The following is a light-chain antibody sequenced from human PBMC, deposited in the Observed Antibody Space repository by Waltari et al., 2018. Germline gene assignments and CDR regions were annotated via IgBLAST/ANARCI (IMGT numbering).Light chain of an antibody. J-gene: IGLJ2*01. CDR2: DVT. CDR1: SSDVRPYNS. V-gene: IGLV2-11*01. CDR3: CSYAGSYSFV. Sequence: QSALPQPRSVSGSPVQSVTISCTVDSSDVRPYNSVSWYQQHPDKAPKLMIYDVTKRPSGVPDRFSGSKSGNTASLTISGLQAEDEADYYCCSYAGSYSFVFGGGTKLTVL.